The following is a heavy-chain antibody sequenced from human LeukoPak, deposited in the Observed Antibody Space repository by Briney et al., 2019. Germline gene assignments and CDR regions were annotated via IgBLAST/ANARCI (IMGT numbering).Heavy chain of an antibody. CDR2: INHSGSP. J-gene: IGHJ2*01. CDR1: GGSSSGYY. V-gene: IGHV4-34*01. D-gene: IGHD2-2*01. CDR3: ARKAGYCSSTSCSHYWYFDL. Sequence: SETLSLTCAVYGGSSSGYYWSWIRQPPGKGLEWIGEINHSGSPNYNPSLKSRVTISVDTSKNQFSLKLSSVTAADTAVYYCARKAGYCSSTSCSHYWYFDLWGRGTLVTVSS.